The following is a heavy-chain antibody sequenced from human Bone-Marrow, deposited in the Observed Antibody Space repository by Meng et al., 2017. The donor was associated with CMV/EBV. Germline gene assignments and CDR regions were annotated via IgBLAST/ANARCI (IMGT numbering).Heavy chain of an antibody. Sequence: STASGYTFHVYYMHWLRQAPGQGLEWMGWINPNSGGTNYAQKFQGWVTMTRDTSISTAYMELSRLRSDDTAVYYCARLYGDYGDDYWGQGTLVTVSS. D-gene: IGHD4-17*01. CDR2: INPNSGGT. J-gene: IGHJ4*02. CDR3: ARLYGDYGDDY. V-gene: IGHV1-2*04. CDR1: GYTFHVYY.